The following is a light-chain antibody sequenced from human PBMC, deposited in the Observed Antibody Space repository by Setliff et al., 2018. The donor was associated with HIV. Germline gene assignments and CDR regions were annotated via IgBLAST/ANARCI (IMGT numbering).Light chain of an antibody. J-gene: IGLJ2*01. CDR3: CSYVGSTTVV. Sequence: LTQPASVSGSPGQSITISCTGTSSDVGSYNLVSWYQQHPGKAPKLMIYEGSERPSGVSNRFSGSKSGNTASLTIPGLQAEDEADYYCCSYVGSTTVVFGGGTKVTV. CDR2: EGS. CDR1: SSDVGSYNL. V-gene: IGLV2-23*01.